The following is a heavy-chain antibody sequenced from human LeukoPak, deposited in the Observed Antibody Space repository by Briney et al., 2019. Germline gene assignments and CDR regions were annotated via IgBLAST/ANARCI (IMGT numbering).Heavy chain of an antibody. CDR2: IFPGDFDT. D-gene: IGHD2-21*01. V-gene: IGHV5-51*01. J-gene: IGHJ4*02. Sequence: GESLKISCKGFGYTFTNYWIGWVRQMPGKGLEWMGIIFPGDFDTRDSPSFQGQVTISADKSIGTAYLQLSSLKASDSAMYYCARRHLSGGDPYYFDYWGQGTLVTVSS. CDR1: GYTFTNYW. CDR3: ARRHLSGGDPYYFDY.